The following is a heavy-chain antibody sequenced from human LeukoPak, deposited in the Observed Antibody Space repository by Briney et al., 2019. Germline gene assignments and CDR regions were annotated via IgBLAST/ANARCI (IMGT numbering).Heavy chain of an antibody. Sequence: GGSLRLSCATSGFTFSSYWMRWVRQAPGKGLEWVANIKPDGSEKYYVDSVKGRFTISRDNAKNSLYLQMNSLRAEDTAVYYCAREAYRDTSVDYWGQGTLVTVSS. CDR1: GFTFSSYW. D-gene: IGHD5-18*01. J-gene: IGHJ4*02. V-gene: IGHV3-7*05. CDR3: AREAYRDTSVDY. CDR2: IKPDGSEK.